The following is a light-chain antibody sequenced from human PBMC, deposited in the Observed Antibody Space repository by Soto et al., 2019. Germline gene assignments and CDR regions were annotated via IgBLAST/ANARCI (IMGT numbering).Light chain of an antibody. CDR2: DVS. Sequence: EVVLTQSPATLSLSPGERATLSCRASQSVTKYLAWYQQKPGQALRLLIYDVSKRATGIPARFSGSGSETDFTLTISSLQSEDFAVYYCQQCSNWPPLTFGGGTKVEIK. CDR1: QSVTKY. CDR3: QQCSNWPPLT. V-gene: IGKV3-11*01. J-gene: IGKJ4*01.